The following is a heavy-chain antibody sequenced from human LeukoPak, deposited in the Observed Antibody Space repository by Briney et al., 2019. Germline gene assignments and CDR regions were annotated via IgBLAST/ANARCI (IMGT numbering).Heavy chain of an antibody. J-gene: IGHJ4*02. CDR3: ARRIQEEIVVVVAATQYYFDY. CDR1: GGSFSGYY. CDR2: INHSGST. D-gene: IGHD2-15*01. Sequence: SETLSLTCAVYGGSFSGYYWGWIRQPPGKGLEWIGEINHSGSTNYNPSLKSRVTISVDTSKNQFSLKLSSVTAADTAVYYCARRIQEEIVVVVAATQYYFDYWGQGTLVTVSS. V-gene: IGHV4-34*01.